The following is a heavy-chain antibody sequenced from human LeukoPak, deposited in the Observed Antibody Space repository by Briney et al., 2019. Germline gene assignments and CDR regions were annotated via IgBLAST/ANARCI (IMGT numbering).Heavy chain of an antibody. V-gene: IGHV3-7*01. J-gene: IGHJ4*02. CDR3: SRDNAAVPGGDY. Sequence: GGSLRLSXAASGFSFTNYWMSWVSQAPGKGLEWVANIKQDGSESAYVASVKGRFTISRDNANNFLYLQMNNLRVEDTAVYYCSRDNAAVPGGDYWGQGVLVTVSS. CDR2: IKQDGSES. D-gene: IGHD3-16*01. CDR1: GFSFTNYW.